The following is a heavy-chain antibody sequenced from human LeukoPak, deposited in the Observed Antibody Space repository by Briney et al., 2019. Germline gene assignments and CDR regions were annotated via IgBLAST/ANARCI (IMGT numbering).Heavy chain of an antibody. Sequence: VKVSCKASGYTFTIYDINWVRQAPGQGLERMGWINTNTGNPTYAQGFTGRFVFSLDTSVSTAYLQISSLKAEDTAVYYCAREGALGYCSGGSCPRPFDYWGQGTLVTVSS. CDR2: INTNTGNP. CDR3: AREGALGYCSGGSCPRPFDY. V-gene: IGHV7-4-1*02. D-gene: IGHD2-15*01. J-gene: IGHJ4*02. CDR1: GYTFTIYD.